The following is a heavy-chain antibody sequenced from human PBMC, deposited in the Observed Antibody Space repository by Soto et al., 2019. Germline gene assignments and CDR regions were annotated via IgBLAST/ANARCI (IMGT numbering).Heavy chain of an antibody. V-gene: IGHV1-69*13. CDR2: IIPIFGTA. D-gene: IGHD2-2*02. CDR1: GGTFSSYA. Sequence: SVKVSCKASGGTFSSYAISWVRQAPGQGLEWMGGIIPIFGTANYAQKFQGRVTITADESTSTANMELSSLRSEDTAVYYCASTLLGYCSSTSCYMPLWGQGTLVTVSS. J-gene: IGHJ4*02. CDR3: ASTLLGYCSSTSCYMPL.